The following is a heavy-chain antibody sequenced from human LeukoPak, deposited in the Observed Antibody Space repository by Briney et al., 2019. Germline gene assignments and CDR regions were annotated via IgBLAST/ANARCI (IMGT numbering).Heavy chain of an antibody. CDR3: AKDSWSSST. CDR1: GFTFSSYG. Sequence: GGSLRLSCAASGFTFSSYGMHWVRQTPGKGLEWVAVIWYDGSNKYYADSVKGRFTISRDNSKNTLYLQMNSLRAEDTAVYYCAKDSWSSSTWGQGTLVTVSS. D-gene: IGHD6-6*01. CDR2: IWYDGSNK. V-gene: IGHV3-33*06. J-gene: IGHJ4*02.